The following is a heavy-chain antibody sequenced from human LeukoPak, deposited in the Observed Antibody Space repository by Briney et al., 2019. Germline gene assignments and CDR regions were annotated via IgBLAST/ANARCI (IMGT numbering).Heavy chain of an antibody. CDR2: ISCSGNTI. D-gene: IGHD6-19*01. Sequence: GGSLRLSCLASGFNLSNYEMNAVRQAPGKGLEWLSYISCSGNTIYYAHCVKGRFTISRDNAKKSLYLQMNSLRAGGTSVYFCARSDEITVADSYYYYAMDVWGKGTTVTVSS. V-gene: IGHV3-48*03. CDR3: ARSDEITVADSYYYYAMDV. CDR1: GFNLSNYE. J-gene: IGHJ6*04.